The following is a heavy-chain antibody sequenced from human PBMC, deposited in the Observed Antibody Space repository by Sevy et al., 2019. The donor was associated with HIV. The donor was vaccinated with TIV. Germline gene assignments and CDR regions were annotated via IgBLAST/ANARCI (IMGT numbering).Heavy chain of an antibody. Sequence: GGSLRLSCVASGFSFSSYAMAWVRQTPGKGLEWVSAITVSGSRKYYADSVKGRFTISRDNSQNILYLQMDSLRGEGMASYYCAKDTPFFYYASGNYYFEGIFDHWGQGALVTVSS. V-gene: IGHV3-23*01. CDR1: GFSFSSYA. D-gene: IGHD3-10*01. CDR2: ITVSGSRK. CDR3: AKDTPFFYYASGNYYFEGIFDH. J-gene: IGHJ4*02.